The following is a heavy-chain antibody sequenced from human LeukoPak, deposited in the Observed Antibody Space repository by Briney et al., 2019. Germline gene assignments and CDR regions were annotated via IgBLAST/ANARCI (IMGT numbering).Heavy chain of an antibody. Sequence: SETLSLTCTVSGYPISSGYYWGWIRQPPGKGLEWIGYIYYSGSSYYNPSLRGRVTISVDTSKNHFSLKLSSVTAADTAVYYCARNRDGYNSFDYWGQGTLVTVSS. D-gene: IGHD5-24*01. CDR1: GYPISSGYY. V-gene: IGHV4-38-2*02. J-gene: IGHJ4*02. CDR3: ARNRDGYNSFDY. CDR2: IYYSGSS.